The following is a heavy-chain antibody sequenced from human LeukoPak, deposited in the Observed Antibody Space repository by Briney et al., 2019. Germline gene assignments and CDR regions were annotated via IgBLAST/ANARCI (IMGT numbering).Heavy chain of an antibody. CDR3: ARVGGPAAVAADYYMDV. J-gene: IGHJ6*03. Sequence: PSETLSLTCTVSGGSISSYYWSWIRQPPGKGLEWVGHIYYSGSTNYNPSLKSRVTISVDTSKNQFSLKLSSVTAADTAVYYCARVGGPAAVAADYYMDVWGKGTTVTISS. V-gene: IGHV4-59*01. D-gene: IGHD6-19*01. CDR1: GGSISSYY. CDR2: IYYSGST.